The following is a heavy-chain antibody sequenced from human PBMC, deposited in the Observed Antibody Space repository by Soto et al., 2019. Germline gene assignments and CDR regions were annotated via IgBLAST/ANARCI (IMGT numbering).Heavy chain of an antibody. CDR3: ARGVIVARYYYGMDV. D-gene: IGHD2-21*01. CDR2: INPNSGGT. V-gene: IGHV1-2*02. Sequence: QVQLVQSGAEVKKPGASVKVSCKASGYTFTGYYMHWVRQAPGQGLEWMGWINPNSGGTNYAQKVQGRVTMTRDTSISTAYMELSRLRSDDTAVYYCARGVIVARYYYGMDVWGQGTTVTVSS. J-gene: IGHJ6*02. CDR1: GYTFTGYY.